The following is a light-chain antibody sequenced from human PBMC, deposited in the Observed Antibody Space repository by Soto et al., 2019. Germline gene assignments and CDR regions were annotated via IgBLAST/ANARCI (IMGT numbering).Light chain of an antibody. CDR2: GAS. V-gene: IGKV3-15*01. CDR3: QKYSIWACT. Sequence: EIVMTQAPATLSVSPGERATLYCRASQSVSSNLAWYQQKPGQSTRLLISGASTRATGVPARFSGSGSETECKLSLSSLQSDYGAVLYRQKYSIWACTFGHGTKAEIK. J-gene: IGKJ1*01. CDR1: QSVSSN.